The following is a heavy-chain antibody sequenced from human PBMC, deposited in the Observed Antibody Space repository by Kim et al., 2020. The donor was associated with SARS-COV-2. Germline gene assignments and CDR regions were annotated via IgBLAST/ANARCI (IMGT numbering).Heavy chain of an antibody. CDR1: GFTFSNAW. CDR3: TTDIAAGTGNYYYYYGMDV. V-gene: IGHV3-15*01. D-gene: IGHD6-13*01. CDR2: IKSKTDGGTT. J-gene: IGHJ6*02. Sequence: GGSLRLSCAASGFTFSNAWMSWVRQAPGKGLEWVGRIKSKTDGGTTDYAAPVKGRFTISRDDSKNTLYLQMNSLKTEDTAVYYCTTDIAAGTGNYYYYYGMDVWGQGTTVTVSS.